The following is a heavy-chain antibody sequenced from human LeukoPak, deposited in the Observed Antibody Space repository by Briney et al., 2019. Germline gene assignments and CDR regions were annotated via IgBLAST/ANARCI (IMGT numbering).Heavy chain of an antibody. Sequence: GYLRLVCAASGFTFSSYAMSWVRQAPGEGREWVSAISGSGGSTYYADSVKGRFTISRDNSKNTLYLQMSSLRAEDTAVYYCAKDPMGGVIINFDYWGQGTLVTVSS. CDR3: AKDPMGGVIINFDY. V-gene: IGHV3-23*01. CDR2: ISGSGGST. CDR1: GFTFSSYA. J-gene: IGHJ4*02. D-gene: IGHD3-10*01.